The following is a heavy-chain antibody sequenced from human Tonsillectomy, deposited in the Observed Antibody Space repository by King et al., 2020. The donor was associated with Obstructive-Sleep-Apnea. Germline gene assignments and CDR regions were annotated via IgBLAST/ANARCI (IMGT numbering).Heavy chain of an antibody. J-gene: IGHJ3*01. D-gene: IGHD3-16*01. CDR2: IYWDDDR. V-gene: IGHV2-5*02. CDR1: GFSLDTTGVG. CDR3: AHIMITYGEILRDDAFDF. Sequence: TLKESGPTLIKPTQTLALTCTFSGFSLDTTGVGVGWIRQPPGEALEWLAIIYWDDDRRYSPSVKSRLAIIKDMSRNQVVLTMTNMDPADTATYFCAHIMITYGEILRDDAFDFWGQGTMVTVSS.